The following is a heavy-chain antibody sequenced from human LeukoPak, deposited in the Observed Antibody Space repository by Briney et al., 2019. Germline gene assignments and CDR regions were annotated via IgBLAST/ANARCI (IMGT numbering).Heavy chain of an antibody. D-gene: IGHD5-12*01. Sequence: NPSETLSLTCTVSGGSISSYYWSWIRQPAGKGLEWIGRIYTSGSTNYNPSLKSRVTMSVDTSKNQFSLKLSSVTAAHTAVYYCARDSLYSGYDSLDYWGQGTLVTVSS. CDR1: GGSISSYY. CDR3: ARDSLYSGYDSLDY. J-gene: IGHJ4*02. CDR2: IYTSGST. V-gene: IGHV4-4*07.